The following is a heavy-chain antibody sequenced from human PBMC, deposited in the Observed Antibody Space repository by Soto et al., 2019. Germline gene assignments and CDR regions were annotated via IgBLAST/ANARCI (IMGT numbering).Heavy chain of an antibody. D-gene: IGHD6-13*01. J-gene: IGHJ6*02. CDR1: GFTFSDYY. V-gene: IGHV3-11*01. CDR2: ISSSGSTI. CDR3: ARDGGSAAAGPEAYYYGMDV. Sequence: PGGSLRLSCAASGFTFSDYYMSWIRQAPGKGLEWVSYISSSGSTIYYADSVKGRFTISRDNAKNPLHLQMNSLRAEDTAVYYCARDGGSAAAGPEAYYYGMDVWGQGTTVTVSS.